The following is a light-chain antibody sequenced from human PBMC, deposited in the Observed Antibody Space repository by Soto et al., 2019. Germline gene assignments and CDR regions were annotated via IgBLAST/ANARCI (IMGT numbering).Light chain of an antibody. CDR2: DAS. V-gene: IGKV3-11*01. CDR1: QSVSKY. Sequence: ETVLTQSPPTLSLSPGEGATLSCRASQSVSKYLAWYQQKPGQAPRLLIYDASTRATGIPARFSGSGSGTDFTLTISSLEPEDFAVYYCRQRSNWQPSFGGGTKVEIK. J-gene: IGKJ4*01. CDR3: RQRSNWQPS.